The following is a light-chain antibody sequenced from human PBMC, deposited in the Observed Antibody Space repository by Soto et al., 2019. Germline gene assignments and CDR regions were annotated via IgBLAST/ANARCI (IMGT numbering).Light chain of an antibody. CDR1: QSVSSY. J-gene: IGKJ1*01. Sequence: EIVLTQSPATLSLSPGERATLSCRASQSVSSYLAWYQQKPGQAPRLLIYDASNRATGISARFSGSGSGTDFTLTISSLEPEDFGSYYCQHMRTCGQGTKVEMK. CDR3: QHMRT. V-gene: IGKV3-11*01. CDR2: DAS.